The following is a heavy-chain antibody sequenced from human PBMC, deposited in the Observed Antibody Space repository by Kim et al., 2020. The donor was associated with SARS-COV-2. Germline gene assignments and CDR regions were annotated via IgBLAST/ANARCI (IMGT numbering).Heavy chain of an antibody. J-gene: IGHJ5*02. V-gene: IGHV3-23*01. CDR2: VTASGSTT. D-gene: IGHD1-1*01. CDR1: GFTFNSYA. Sequence: GGSLRLSCAASGFTFNSYAMSWVRQAPGKGLEWVSIVTASGSTTYYADSVKGRFTISRDNSKNTLYLQMNSLRAEDTAIYYCAKKMTSTGNWFDPWGQGTLVTVSS. CDR3: AKKMTSTGNWFDP.